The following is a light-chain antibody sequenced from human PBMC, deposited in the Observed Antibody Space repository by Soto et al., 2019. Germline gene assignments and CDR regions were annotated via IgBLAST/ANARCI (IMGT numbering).Light chain of an antibody. V-gene: IGKV1-5*03. J-gene: IGKJ4*01. Sequence: DIQMTQSPSTLSASVGDRVTITCRASQSISSWLAWYQQKPGKAPKLLIYKASSLESGVPSRFSGSGSGTEFTLTISSLQPDDFATYYCQQYTFVGGTKVEIK. CDR2: KAS. CDR3: QQYT. CDR1: QSISSW.